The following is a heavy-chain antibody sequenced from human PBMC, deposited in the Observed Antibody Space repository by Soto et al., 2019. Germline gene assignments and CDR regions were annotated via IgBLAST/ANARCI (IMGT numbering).Heavy chain of an antibody. V-gene: IGHV1-8*01. CDR1: GYTFTSYD. J-gene: IGHJ5*02. CDR2: MNPNSGNT. CDR3: ARGVDDYVWGSYRAFDP. Sequence: ASVKVSFKASGYTFTSYDINWVRQATGQGLEWMGWMNPNSGNTGYAQKFQGRVTMTRNTSISTAYMELSSLRSEDTAVYYCARGVDDYVWGSYRAFDPWGQGTLVTVSS. D-gene: IGHD3-16*02.